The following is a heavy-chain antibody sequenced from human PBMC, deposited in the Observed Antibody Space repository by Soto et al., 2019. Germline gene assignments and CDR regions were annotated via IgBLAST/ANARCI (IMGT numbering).Heavy chain of an antibody. CDR3: ARDRKVSRLGINWFDP. V-gene: IGHV4-30-2*01. CDR2: IYHSGST. CDR1: GGSISSGGYS. J-gene: IGHJ5*02. Sequence: PSETLSLTCAVSGGSISSGGYSWSWIRQPPGKGLEWIGYIYHSGSTYYNPSLKSRVTISVDRSKNQFSLKLSSVTAADTAVYYCARDRKVSRLGINWFDPWGQGTLVTVSS. D-gene: IGHD3-16*01.